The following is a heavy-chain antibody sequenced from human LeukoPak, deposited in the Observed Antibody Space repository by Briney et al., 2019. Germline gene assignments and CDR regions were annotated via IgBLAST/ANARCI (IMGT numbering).Heavy chain of an antibody. CDR3: ARDDNWNYYDY. CDR1: GGSISSGSHY. V-gene: IGHV4-61*02. CDR2: IYTSGST. J-gene: IGHJ4*02. D-gene: IGHD1-20*01. Sequence: SETLSLTCTVSGGSISSGSHYWSWIRQPAGTGLEWIGRIYTSGSTNYNPSLKSRVTISVDTSKNQFSLKLSSVTAADTAVYYCARDDNWNYYDYWGQGTLVTVSS.